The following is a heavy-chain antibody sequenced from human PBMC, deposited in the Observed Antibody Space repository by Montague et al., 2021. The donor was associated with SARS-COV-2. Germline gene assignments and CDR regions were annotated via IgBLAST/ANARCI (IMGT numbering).Heavy chain of an antibody. D-gene: IGHD2-8*01. V-gene: IGHV3-23*01. J-gene: IGHJ2*01. Sequence: SLRLSWAASGFPFNTYTMTWVRQAPGKGLEWVSSIFWSGAGTYYADSVQGRFTISRDNSKNTLYLQLHGLRAEDTAVYYCAKNGGSGSLVYWYFDLWGRGTPVAVSS. CDR1: GFPFNTYT. CDR3: AKNGGSGSLVYWYFDL. CDR2: IFWSGAGT.